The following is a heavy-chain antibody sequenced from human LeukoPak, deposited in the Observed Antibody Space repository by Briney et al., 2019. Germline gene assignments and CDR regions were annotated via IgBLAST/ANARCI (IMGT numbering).Heavy chain of an antibody. J-gene: IGHJ4*02. CDR3: ARHAGSRLYYFDY. CDR1: GGSISSYY. V-gene: IGHV4-59*08. Sequence: SETMSLTCTVSGGSISSYYWTWIRQPPGKGLEWIGYIYYSGSTNYNPSLKSRATISVDTSKNQFSLKLSSVTAADTAVYYCARHAGSRLYYFDYWGQGTLVTVSS. CDR2: IYYSGST. D-gene: IGHD1-26*01.